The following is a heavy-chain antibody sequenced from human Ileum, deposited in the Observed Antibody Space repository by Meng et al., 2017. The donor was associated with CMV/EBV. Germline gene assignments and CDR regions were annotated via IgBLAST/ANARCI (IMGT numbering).Heavy chain of an antibody. CDR3: VRSGGTLDY. CDR2: VNPDETTP. J-gene: IGHJ4*02. CDR1: GFTFSTYW. Sequence: LRLSCAASGFTFSTYWMHWVRQAPGRGLVWVSHVNPDETTPTYADSVKGRFTISRDNAKNTLYLEMNSLRAEDTAVYYCVRSGGTLDYWGQGTLVTVSS. V-gene: IGHV3-74*01. D-gene: IGHD2-8*02.